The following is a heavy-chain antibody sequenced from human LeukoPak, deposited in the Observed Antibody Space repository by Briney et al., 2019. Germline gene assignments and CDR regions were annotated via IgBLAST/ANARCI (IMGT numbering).Heavy chain of an antibody. CDR2: TYYRSKWYN. D-gene: IGHD1-26*01. J-gene: IGHJ4*02. CDR1: GDSVSSNSAA. V-gene: IGHV6-1*01. CDR3: ARGTVGAYSELDY. Sequence: SQTLSLTCAISGDSVSSNSAAWSWIRQSPSRGLEWLGRTYYRSKWYNDYAVSVKSRITINPDTSKNQFSLQLNSVTPEDTAVYYCARGTVGAYSELDYWGQGTLVTVSS.